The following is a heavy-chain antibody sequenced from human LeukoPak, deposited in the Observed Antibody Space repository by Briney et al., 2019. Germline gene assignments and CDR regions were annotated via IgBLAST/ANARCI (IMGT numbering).Heavy chain of an antibody. Sequence: ASVKVSCKASGYTFTNYGISWVRQAHGQGLEWMGWISAYNGNTNYAQKLQGRVTMTTDTSTSTAYMELRSLRSDDTAVYYCASGSANWYYYMDVWGKGTTVTVSS. CDR2: ISAYNGNT. CDR3: ASGSANWYYYMDV. V-gene: IGHV1-18*01. CDR1: GYTFTNYG. J-gene: IGHJ6*03.